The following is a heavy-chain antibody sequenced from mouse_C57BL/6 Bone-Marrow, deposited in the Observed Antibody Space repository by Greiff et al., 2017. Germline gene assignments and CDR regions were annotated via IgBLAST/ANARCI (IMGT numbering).Heavy chain of an antibody. CDR2: IDPENGDT. CDR3: TTGDYGSRRDWYFDV. CDR1: GFNIKDDY. D-gene: IGHD1-1*01. J-gene: IGHJ1*03. V-gene: IGHV14-4*01. Sequence: VQLQQSGAELVRPGASVKLSCTASGFNIKDDYMHWVKQRPEQGLEWIGWIDPENGDTEYASKFQGKATITADTSSNTAYLQLSSLTSEDTAVXYCTTGDYGSRRDWYFDVWGTGTTVTVSS.